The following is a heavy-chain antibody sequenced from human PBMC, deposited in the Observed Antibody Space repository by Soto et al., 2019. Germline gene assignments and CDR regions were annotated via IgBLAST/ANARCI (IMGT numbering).Heavy chain of an antibody. CDR2: IYSAGST. D-gene: IGHD4-4*01. Sequence: EVQLVESGGGLVQPGGSLRLSCAVSGFTVSSKYMNWVRQAPGKGLEWVSVIYSAGSTYYADSVKGRFTISRDSSKNTLYLQMNSLRAEDTAVYYCARWGDDYSNYWGQGTLVTVSS. CDR3: ARWGDDYSNY. V-gene: IGHV3-66*01. CDR1: GFTVSSKY. J-gene: IGHJ4*02.